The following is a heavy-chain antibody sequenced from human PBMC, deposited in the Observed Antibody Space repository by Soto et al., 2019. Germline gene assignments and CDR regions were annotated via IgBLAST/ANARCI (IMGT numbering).Heavy chain of an antibody. CDR2: LSYDGTDK. V-gene: IGHV3-30*18. CDR3: AKDGDVGAAGYYFDC. Sequence: GGSLRLSCAASGFTFSSYAMHWVRQAPGKGLEWVAVLSYDGTDKYYADSVKGRFTISRDNSKNTLYLQMNSLKAEDTAVYYCAKDGDVGAAGYYFDCWGQGTLVTVSS. J-gene: IGHJ4*02. CDR1: GFTFSSYA. D-gene: IGHD6-13*01.